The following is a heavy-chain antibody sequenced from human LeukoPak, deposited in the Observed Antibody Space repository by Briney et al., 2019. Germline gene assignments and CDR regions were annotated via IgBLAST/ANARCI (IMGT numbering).Heavy chain of an antibody. CDR2: IYPGDSDT. CDR1: GYSFTNYW. Sequence: GESLRISCKASGYSFTNYWIAWVHQMPGKGLEWMGIIYPGDSDTRYSPSFQGQVTISADKSINTAYVQWSSLKASDTAIYYRARRVRERSGWLDYHYMDVWGKGTTVTVSS. CDR3: ARRVRERSGWLDYHYMDV. J-gene: IGHJ6*03. D-gene: IGHD6-19*01. V-gene: IGHV5-51*07.